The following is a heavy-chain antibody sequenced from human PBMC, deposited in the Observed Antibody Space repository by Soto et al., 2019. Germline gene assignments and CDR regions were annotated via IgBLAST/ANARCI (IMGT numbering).Heavy chain of an antibody. D-gene: IGHD6-13*01. CDR1: GFTFSSYW. CDR2: IKQDGSEK. Sequence: EVQLVESGGGLVQPGGSLRLSCAASGFTFSSYWMSWVRQAPGKGLEWVANIKQDGSEKYYVDSVKGRFTISRDNAKNSLNLQMKSLRAEDTAVYYCAREGIAAASVAFDIWGQGTMVTVSS. V-gene: IGHV3-7*05. CDR3: AREGIAAASVAFDI. J-gene: IGHJ3*02.